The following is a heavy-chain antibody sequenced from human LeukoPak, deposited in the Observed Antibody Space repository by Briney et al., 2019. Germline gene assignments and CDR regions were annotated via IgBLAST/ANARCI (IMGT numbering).Heavy chain of an antibody. CDR2: ISGSGGST. J-gene: IGHJ6*03. CDR3: AKDNPSSSWYRAGAYYYYMDV. Sequence: PGGSLRLSCAASGFTFSSYAMSWVRQAPGKGLEWVSAISGSGGSTYYADSVKGRFTISRDNSKNTLYLQMNSLRAEDTAVYYCAKDNPSSSWYRAGAYYYYMDVWGKGTTVTVSS. CDR1: GFTFSSYA. D-gene: IGHD6-13*01. V-gene: IGHV3-23*01.